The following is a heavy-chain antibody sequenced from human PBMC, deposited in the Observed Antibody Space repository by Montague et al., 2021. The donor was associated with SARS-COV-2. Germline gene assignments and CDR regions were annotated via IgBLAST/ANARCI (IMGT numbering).Heavy chain of an antibody. D-gene: IGHD5-12*01. CDR2: IYYSGST. CDR1: GGSVRSSSYY. J-gene: IGHJ2*01. CDR3: ARTTWLRGYFDL. V-gene: IGHV4-39*07. Sequence: SETLSLTCTVSGGSVRSSSYYWGRIRQPPGKGLECIGSIYYSGSTYYNPSLKSRVTISVDTSKNHFSLKLSSVTAADTAVYYCARTTWLRGYFDLWGRGTLVTVSS.